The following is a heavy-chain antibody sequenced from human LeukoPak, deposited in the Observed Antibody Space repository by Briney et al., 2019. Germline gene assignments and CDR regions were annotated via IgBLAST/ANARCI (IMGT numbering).Heavy chain of an antibody. V-gene: IGHV3-23*01. CDR1: GFIFSNYA. CDR2: VSVGDSST. CDR3: GKDPNGDYIGAFDI. D-gene: IGHD4-17*01. J-gene: IGHJ3*02. Sequence: GGSLRLSCAASGFIFSNYAMSWVRQAPGKGLEWVSSVSVGDSSTYYAESVKGRFTVSRDNSKNMLYLQMNSLRADDTALYYCGKDPNGDYIGAFDIWGQGTMVTVSS.